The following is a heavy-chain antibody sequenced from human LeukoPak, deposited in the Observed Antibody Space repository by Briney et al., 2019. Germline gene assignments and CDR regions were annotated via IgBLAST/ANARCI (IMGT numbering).Heavy chain of an antibody. Sequence: PGGSLRLSCAASGFTFSSYSMNWVRQAPGKGLEWVSVIYSGGSTDYADSVKGRFTISRDILKNTLYLQMNSLRAEDTAVYYCARGPAGYNWGQGTLVTVSS. J-gene: IGHJ4*02. V-gene: IGHV3-53*01. CDR1: GFTFSSYS. CDR3: ARGPAGYN. D-gene: IGHD1-1*01. CDR2: IYSGGST.